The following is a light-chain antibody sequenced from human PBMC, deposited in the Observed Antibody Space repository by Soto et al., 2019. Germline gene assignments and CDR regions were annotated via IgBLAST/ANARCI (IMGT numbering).Light chain of an antibody. J-gene: IGKJ4*01. Sequence: DIQMTQSPSSLSASVGDRVTITCRASQGISNFLAWYQQRPGKVPKVLIYAASGVPSRFSGSGSGTDFTLTISSLQPEDVATYYCQKYNSAPSLTFGGGTKVEIK. V-gene: IGKV1-27*01. CDR2: AA. CDR1: QGISNF. CDR3: QKYNSAPSLT.